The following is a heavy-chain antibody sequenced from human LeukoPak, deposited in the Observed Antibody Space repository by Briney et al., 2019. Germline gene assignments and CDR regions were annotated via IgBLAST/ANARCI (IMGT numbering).Heavy chain of an antibody. CDR3: ARTGRRGYFDF. V-gene: IGHV4-59*01. CDR2: LLYSGST. D-gene: IGHD1-14*01. J-gene: IGHJ2*01. CDR1: GASISDYY. Sequence: SETLSLTCNVSGASISDYYWSGVRQSPERGLEWIASLLYSGSTHYNPSLRSRVAISGDTSNNQFSLILTSVTTTDTAVYYCARTGRRGYFDFWGGGTLVTVSS.